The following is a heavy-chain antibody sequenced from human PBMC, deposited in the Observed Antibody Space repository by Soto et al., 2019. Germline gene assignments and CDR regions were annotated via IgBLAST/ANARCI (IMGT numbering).Heavy chain of an antibody. CDR1: GYTFTSYG. D-gene: IGHD3-3*01. V-gene: IGHV1-18*04. CDR3: ARDPRRYYDFWSVYYGYYFDY. CDR2: ISAYNGNT. J-gene: IGHJ4*02. Sequence: GTSVKVSCKASGYTFTSYGISWVRQAPGQGLEWMGWISAYNGNTNYAQKLQGRVTMTTDTSTSTAYMELRSLRSDDTAVYYCARDPRRYYDFWSVYYGYYFDYWGQGTLVTVSS.